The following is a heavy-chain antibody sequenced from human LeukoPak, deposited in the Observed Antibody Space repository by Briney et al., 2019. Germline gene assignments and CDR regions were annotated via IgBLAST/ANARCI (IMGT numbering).Heavy chain of an antibody. CDR3: ANHFHYYGSGSYTSPLDY. CDR2: ITGDGNHI. V-gene: IGHV3-48*03. J-gene: IGHJ4*02. D-gene: IGHD3-10*01. CDR1: GFAFNKYE. Sequence: GGSLRLSCVASGFAFNKYEINWLRQAPGKGLEWVAYITGDGNHINYADSVRGRFTISRDNAKNSVYLQMNSLRAGDTGVYYCANHFHYYGSGSYTSPLDYWGQGTLVTVSS.